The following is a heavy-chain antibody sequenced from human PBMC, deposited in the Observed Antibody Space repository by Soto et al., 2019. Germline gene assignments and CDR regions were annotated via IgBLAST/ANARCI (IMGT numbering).Heavy chain of an antibody. CDR1: GFTFSSYA. V-gene: IGHV3-30-3*01. J-gene: IGHJ4*02. Sequence: GGSLRLSCAASGFTFSSYAMHWVRQAPGKGLEWVAVISYDGSNKYYADSVKGRFTISRDNSKNTLYLQMNSLRAEDTAVYYCASLRITMVRGVFRDYWGQGTLVTVSS. CDR2: ISYDGSNK. D-gene: IGHD3-10*01. CDR3: ASLRITMVRGVFRDY.